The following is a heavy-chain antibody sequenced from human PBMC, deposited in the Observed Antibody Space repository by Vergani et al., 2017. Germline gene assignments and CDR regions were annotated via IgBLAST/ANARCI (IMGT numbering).Heavy chain of an antibody. CDR1: GYTFTAYY. D-gene: IGHD2-2*01. CDR2: INPNRVGT. V-gene: IGHV1-2*06. J-gene: IGHJ4*02. Sequence: QVQLVQSGAEVKKPGASLKVSCKASGYTFTAYYMTWVRQPPGQGLEWMGRINPNRVGTNYAPKFQGRVTMTRDTSISTAYMELSRLRSAATAVYYCARVRHCSSTSCSRQYYFDYWGQGTLVTVSS. CDR3: ARVRHCSSTSCSRQYYFDY.